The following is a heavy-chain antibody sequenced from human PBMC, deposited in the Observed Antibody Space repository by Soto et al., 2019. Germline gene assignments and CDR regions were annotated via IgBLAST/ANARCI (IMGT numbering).Heavy chain of an antibody. CDR3: AGDNGDHEPYYFDS. CDR2: IYTSGST. CDR1: GGSISSYY. Sequence: SETLSLTCTVSGGSISSYYWSWIRQPAGKGLEWIGRIYTSGSTNYNPSLKSRVTMSVDTSKNQFSLKLSSVTAADTAVYYCAGDNGDHEPYYFDSGGQGPLVTFPS. V-gene: IGHV4-4*07. D-gene: IGHD4-17*01. J-gene: IGHJ4*02.